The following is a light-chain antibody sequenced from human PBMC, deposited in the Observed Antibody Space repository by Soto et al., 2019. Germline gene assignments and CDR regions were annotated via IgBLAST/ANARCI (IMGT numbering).Light chain of an antibody. Sequence: AIRMTHSPSSISASTGDIVTITFRASQGISSYLAWYQQKPGKAPKLLIYAASTLQSGVPSRFSGSGSGTDFTLTISCLQSEDFATYYCQQYYSYPRTFGQGTNVAIK. CDR3: QQYYSYPRT. CDR2: AAS. CDR1: QGISSY. J-gene: IGKJ1*01. V-gene: IGKV1-8*01.